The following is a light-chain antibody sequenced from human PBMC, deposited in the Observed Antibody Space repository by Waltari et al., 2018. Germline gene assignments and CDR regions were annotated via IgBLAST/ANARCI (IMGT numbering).Light chain of an antibody. Sequence: QLVLTQSPSASASLGASVKLTCTLSSGHSTNIIAWLQQQPEKGLRFWMNVKSDGSHNKGVGIPDRFSGSSSGAGRYLTISSLQSEDEADYYCQTGGHGTWVFGGGTRLTVL. CDR2: VKSDGSH. V-gene: IGLV4-69*01. J-gene: IGLJ3*02. CDR3: QTGGHGTWV. CDR1: SGHSTNI.